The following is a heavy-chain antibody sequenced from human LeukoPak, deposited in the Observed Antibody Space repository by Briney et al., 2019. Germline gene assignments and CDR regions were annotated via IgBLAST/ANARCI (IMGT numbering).Heavy chain of an antibody. J-gene: IGHJ4*02. CDR3: AREVSSTAIINY. V-gene: IGHV4-39*02. CDR1: GGSISSSSYY. CDR2: LYYSGST. Sequence: SETLSLTGTVSGGSISSSSYYWGWIRQPPGKGLEWIGSLYYSGSTYYNPSLKSRVTISVDTSKNQFSLKLSSVTAADTAVYYCAREVSSTAIINYWGQGTLVTVSS. D-gene: IGHD5-18*01.